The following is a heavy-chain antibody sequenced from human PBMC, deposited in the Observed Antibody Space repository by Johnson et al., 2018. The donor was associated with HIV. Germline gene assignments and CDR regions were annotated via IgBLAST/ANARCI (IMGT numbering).Heavy chain of an antibody. CDR3: ARATVESAFDI. D-gene: IGHD4-23*01. J-gene: IGHJ3*02. Sequence: QVLLVESGGGVVQPGRSLRVSCGASGFTFSDYYMSWIRQAPGKGLEWVSCISSSGSTIYYADSVKGRFTISRDNAKNSLYLQMNSLRAEDTAVYYCARATVESAFDIWGQGTMVTVSS. CDR1: GFTFSDYY. V-gene: IGHV3-11*04. CDR2: ISSSGSTI.